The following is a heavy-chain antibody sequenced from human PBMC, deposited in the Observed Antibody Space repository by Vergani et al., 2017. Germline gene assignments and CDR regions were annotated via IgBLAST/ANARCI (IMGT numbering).Heavy chain of an antibody. CDR2: ISWDGGST. CDR1: GFTFDDYS. CDR3: AKGSGSRSYYGMDV. D-gene: IGHD3-10*01. V-gene: IGHV3-43*01. Sequence: EVQLVESGGVVVQPGGSLRLSCAASGFTFDDYSMHWVRQAPGKGLEWVSLISWDGGSTYYADSVKGRFTISRDNSKNSLYLQMNSLRTEDTALYYCAKGSGSRSYYGMDVWGQGTTVTVSS. J-gene: IGHJ6*02.